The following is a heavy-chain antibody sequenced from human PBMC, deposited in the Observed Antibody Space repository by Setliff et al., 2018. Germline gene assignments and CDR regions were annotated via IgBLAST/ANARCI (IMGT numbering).Heavy chain of an antibody. Sequence: GGSLRLSCAASGFTFTNYWMSWVRQAPGKGLEWVANIKQDGSEKYYLDSVEGRFTISRDNAKKSLYLQMNSLRAEDTAVYYCARLMITLGGVIVYFDNWGQGTLVTVSS. CDR2: IKQDGSEK. CDR1: GFTFTNYW. J-gene: IGHJ4*02. D-gene: IGHD3-16*02. CDR3: ARLMITLGGVIVYFDN. V-gene: IGHV3-7*01.